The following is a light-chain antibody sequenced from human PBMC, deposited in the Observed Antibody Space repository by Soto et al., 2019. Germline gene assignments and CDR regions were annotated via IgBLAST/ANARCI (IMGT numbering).Light chain of an antibody. CDR3: QQYDGAPLT. Sequence: DIQMTQSPSSLSASVGDRVTITCRAGQDINIYLAWYQQKPGKVPKLLISAASTLQSGVPSRFSGSGSGTDFTLTISSLQPEDVATYSCQQYDGAPLTFGGGTKVEIK. CDR1: QDINIY. CDR2: AAS. V-gene: IGKV1-27*01. J-gene: IGKJ4*01.